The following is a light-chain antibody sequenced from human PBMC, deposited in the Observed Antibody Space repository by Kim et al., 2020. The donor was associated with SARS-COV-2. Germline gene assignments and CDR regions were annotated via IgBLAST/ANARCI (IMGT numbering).Light chain of an antibody. J-gene: IGKJ4*01. CDR2: TAS. V-gene: IGKV3-20*01. Sequence: SPGKRATLTCTASQSVSYNYLAWYQQKPGQAPRLLIHTASKRATGIPNRISASGSGTDFILTITTLEPEDFAVYYCQQYGISPLTFGGGTKVDIK. CDR1: QSVSYNY. CDR3: QQYGISPLT.